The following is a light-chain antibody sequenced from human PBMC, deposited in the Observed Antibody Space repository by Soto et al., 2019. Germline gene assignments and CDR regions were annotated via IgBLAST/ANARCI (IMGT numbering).Light chain of an antibody. J-gene: IGLJ1*01. V-gene: IGLV3-1*01. CDR1: KLGDKY. CDR2: QDN. Sequence: SYELTQPPSVSVSPGQTASITCSGDKLGDKYACWYQQKPGQSPVLVIYQDNKRPSGIPERFSGSNSGNTATLTISGTQAIDEADYYCQAWDSSTAVFGTGTQLTVL. CDR3: QAWDSSTAV.